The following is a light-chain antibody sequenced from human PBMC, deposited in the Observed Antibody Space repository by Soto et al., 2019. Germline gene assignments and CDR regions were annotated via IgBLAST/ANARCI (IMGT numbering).Light chain of an antibody. CDR1: SSNIGAGYG. CDR3: QSYDSSLSAWV. V-gene: IGLV1-40*01. CDR2: GNS. J-gene: IGLJ3*02. Sequence: QSVVTQPPSVSGAPGQRVTISWTGSSSNIGAGYGVHWYQQLPGTAPKVLIYGNSNRPSGVPDRFSGSKSGTSASLAITGLQAEEEADYYCQSYDSSLSAWVFGGGIKLTVL.